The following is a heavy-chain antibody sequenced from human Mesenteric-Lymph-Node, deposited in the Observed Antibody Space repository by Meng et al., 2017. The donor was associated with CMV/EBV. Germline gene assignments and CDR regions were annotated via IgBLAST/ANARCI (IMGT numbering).Heavy chain of an antibody. V-gene: IGHV3-21*04. J-gene: IGHJ5*02. CDR1: GFTFSTYT. D-gene: IGHD2-2*01. Sequence: GESLKVSCVASGFTFSTYTMNWVRQAPGKGLEWVSSITKTSGNMYYADSVKGRFSISRDNAQNSLYLQMNSLRSEDTAVYYCARELSSTSWLVRNWFDPWGQGTLVTVSS. CDR2: ITKTSGNM. CDR3: ARELSSTSWLVRNWFDP.